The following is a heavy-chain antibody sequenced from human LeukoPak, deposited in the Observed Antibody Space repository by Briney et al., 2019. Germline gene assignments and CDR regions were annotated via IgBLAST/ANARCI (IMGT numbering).Heavy chain of an antibody. D-gene: IGHD1-26*01. CDR1: GYTFTDYY. CDR2: INPNSGDT. Sequence: ASVKVSCKASGYTFTDYYIHWVRQAPGQGLECMGWINPNSGDTNYAQKFQGRVTMTRDTSISTAYMEVSRLRSDGTAVYYCARSREHTFDIWGQGTMVTASS. CDR3: ARSREHTFDI. J-gene: IGHJ3*02. V-gene: IGHV1-2*02.